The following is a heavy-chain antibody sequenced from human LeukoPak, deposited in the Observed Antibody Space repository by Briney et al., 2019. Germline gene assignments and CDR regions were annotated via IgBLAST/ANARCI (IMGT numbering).Heavy chain of an antibody. V-gene: IGHV3-48*03. CDR2: ISSSASNI. CDR1: GFTFSSYE. D-gene: IGHD3-3*01. J-gene: IGHJ4*02. Sequence: PGGSLRLSWAASGFTFSSYEMNWVRQAPGKGLEWVSYISSSASNIYYRYSITGRFTISRDNAKKSMYLTMNSLRAEDTAVYYCANSPFWSGYSPRDYWGQGTLVTVSS. CDR3: ANSPFWSGYSPRDY.